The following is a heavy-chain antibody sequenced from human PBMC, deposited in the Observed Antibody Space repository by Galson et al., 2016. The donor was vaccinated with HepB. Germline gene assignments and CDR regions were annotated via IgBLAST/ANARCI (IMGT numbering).Heavy chain of an antibody. CDR1: GFTLGNHA. CDR2: IWYDTSNK. D-gene: IGHD1-26*01. V-gene: IGHV3-33*01. CDR3: ARGVGSTEMSCSDY. J-gene: IGHJ4*02. Sequence: SLRLSCAASGFTLGNHAMHWVRQAPGKGLEWVAAIWYDTSNKWYANSVMGRFAISRDNSENTLYLQMNSLRAEGTATYYCARGVGSTEMSCSDYWGQGTLVTVSS.